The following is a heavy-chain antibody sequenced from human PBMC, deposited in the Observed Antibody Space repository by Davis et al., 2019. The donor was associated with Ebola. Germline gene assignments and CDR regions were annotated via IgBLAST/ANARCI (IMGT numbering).Heavy chain of an antibody. CDR1: GGSFSGYY. CDR3: ARLGYTVTKDD. V-gene: IGHV4-34*01. D-gene: IGHD4-17*01. Sequence: SETLSLTCAVYGGSFSGYYWSWICQPPGKGLEWIGEINHSGSTNYNPSLKSRVTISVDTSKNQFSLKLSSVTAADTAVYYCARLGYTVTKDDWGQGTLVAVSS. J-gene: IGHJ4*02. CDR2: INHSGST.